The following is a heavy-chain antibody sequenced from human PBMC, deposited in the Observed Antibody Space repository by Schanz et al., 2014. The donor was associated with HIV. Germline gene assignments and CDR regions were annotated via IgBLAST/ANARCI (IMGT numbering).Heavy chain of an antibody. V-gene: IGHV1-18*01. D-gene: IGHD2-15*01. CDR1: GYGFTGFG. CDR2: INTASGGT. Sequence: QVQEVQSGRETKKPGDSVKVSCRTSGYGFTGFGISWVRQAPGQGLEWMGWINTASGGTETAHQFQDRLTLTTQTSTGTAYMELRSLRSDDTAVYYCARGYCSGGTCYSGDYWGQGTLVTVSS. CDR3: ARGYCSGGTCYSGDY. J-gene: IGHJ4*02.